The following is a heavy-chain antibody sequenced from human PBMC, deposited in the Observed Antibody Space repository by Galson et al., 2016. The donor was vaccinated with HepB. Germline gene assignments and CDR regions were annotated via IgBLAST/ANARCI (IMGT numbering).Heavy chain of an antibody. CDR3: ARHAEVTTGLGY. CDR1: GYTFTAYW. CDR2: IYPGDSDT. D-gene: IGHD4-17*01. Sequence: QSGAEVKKPGESLKISCKASGYTFTAYWIAWVRQMPGKGLEWMGTIYPGDSDTRYSPSFQGQVTIPADKSISTAYLQWSSLKASDTAMYFCARHAEVTTGLGYWGRGTLVTVSS. J-gene: IGHJ4*02. V-gene: IGHV5-51*01.